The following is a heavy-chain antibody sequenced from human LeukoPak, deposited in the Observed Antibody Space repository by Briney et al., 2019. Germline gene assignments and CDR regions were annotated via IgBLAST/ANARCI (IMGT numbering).Heavy chain of an antibody. J-gene: IGHJ6*03. CDR2: INPNSGGT. D-gene: IGHD5-12*01. V-gene: IGHV1-2*02. CDR1: AYSFTDYY. Sequence: ASVRVSCKASAYSFTDYYMHWVRQAPGQGLEWMGWINPNSGGTNYAQKFQGRVTMTRDTSISTAYMELSRLRSDDTAVYYCARVGSIVATIGYYYYMDVWGKGTTVTVSS. CDR3: ARVGSIVATIGYYYYMDV.